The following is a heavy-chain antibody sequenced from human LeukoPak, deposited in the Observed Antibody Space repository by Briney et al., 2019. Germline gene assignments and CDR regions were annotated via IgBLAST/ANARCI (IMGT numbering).Heavy chain of an antibody. V-gene: IGHV1-2*02. CDR1: GYTFTGYY. CDR2: INPNSGGT. Sequence: ASVKVSCKASGYTFTGYYMHWVRQAPGQGLEWMGWINPNSGGTNYAQKFQGRVTMTRDTSISTAYMELSRLRSDDTAVYYCARSRKDTNAYAFDIWGQGTMVTVSS. CDR3: ARSRKDTNAYAFDI. J-gene: IGHJ3*02. D-gene: IGHD2-8*01.